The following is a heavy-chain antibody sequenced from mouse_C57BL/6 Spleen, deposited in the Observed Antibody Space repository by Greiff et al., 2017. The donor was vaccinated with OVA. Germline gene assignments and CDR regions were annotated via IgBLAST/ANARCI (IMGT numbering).Heavy chain of an antibody. V-gene: IGHV1-61*01. CDR3: ARAYDYYGSRFAY. Sequence: QVQLKQPGAELVRPGSSVKLSCKASGYTFTSYWMDWVKQRPGQGLEWIGNIYPSDSETHYNQKFKDKATLTVDKSSSTAYMQLSSLTSEDSAVYYCARAYDYYGSRFAYWGQGTLVTVSA. CDR1: GYTFTSYW. J-gene: IGHJ3*01. D-gene: IGHD1-1*01. CDR2: IYPSDSET.